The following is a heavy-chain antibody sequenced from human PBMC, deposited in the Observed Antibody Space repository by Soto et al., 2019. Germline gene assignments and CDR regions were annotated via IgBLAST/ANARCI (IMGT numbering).Heavy chain of an antibody. D-gene: IGHD6-13*01. CDR1: NETFSGYY. V-gene: IGHV4-34*01. CDR2: INHSGST. CDR3: ARITSSWRNWFDP. J-gene: IGHJ5*02. Sequence: ETRYIAISVYNETFSGYYWSWIRKNTGKWLEWIGEINHSGSTNYNPPLKSRVTISVDTSKNQFSLKLSSVTAADTAVYYCARITSSWRNWFDPWGQGTLVTVSS.